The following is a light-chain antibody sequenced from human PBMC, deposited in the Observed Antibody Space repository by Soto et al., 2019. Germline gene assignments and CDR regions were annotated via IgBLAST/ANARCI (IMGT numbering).Light chain of an antibody. CDR1: SSDVGSYNF. CDR2: EFS. V-gene: IGLV2-23*02. CDR3: CSYAGSYTYV. Sequence: QSALTQPASVSGSPGQSITISCTGTSSDVGSYNFVSCYQQHPGKAPKLLFYEFSKRLSGFFYGFSGSKFGNTASLTFFGLQAEDEADYYCCSYAGSYTYVFGTGTKVTVL. J-gene: IGLJ1*01.